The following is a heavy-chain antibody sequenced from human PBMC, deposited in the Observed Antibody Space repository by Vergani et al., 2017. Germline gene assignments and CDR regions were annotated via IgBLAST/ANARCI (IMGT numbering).Heavy chain of an antibody. Sequence: QVQLQQWGAGLLKPSETLSLTCAVYGGSFSGYYWSWIRHPPGKGLEWIGYIYYSGSTNYNPSLKSRGTISVDTSKNRFSLKLSSVTAADTAVYYCARHCGGDCPNWYFELWGRGTMVTVSS. D-gene: IGHD2-21*01. CDR1: GGSFSGYY. CDR2: IYYSGST. V-gene: IGHV4-34*11. CDR3: ARHCGGDCPNWYFEL. J-gene: IGHJ2*01.